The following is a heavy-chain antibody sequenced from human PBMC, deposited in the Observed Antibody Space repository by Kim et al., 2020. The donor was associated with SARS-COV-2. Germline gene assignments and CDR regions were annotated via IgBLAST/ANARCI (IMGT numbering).Heavy chain of an antibody. Sequence: ASVKVSCKASGYTFTDYYIHWVRQAPRQGLEWMGWINPNSGGTNYAQKFQGRVTMTRDTSITTAYMDLSRLRSDDTAVYYCARRKQVVSYYYYYGMDVWGQGTTVTVSS. CDR3: ARRKQVVSYYYYYGMDV. V-gene: IGHV1-2*02. J-gene: IGHJ6*02. CDR2: INPNSGGT. D-gene: IGHD6-13*01. CDR1: GYTFTDYY.